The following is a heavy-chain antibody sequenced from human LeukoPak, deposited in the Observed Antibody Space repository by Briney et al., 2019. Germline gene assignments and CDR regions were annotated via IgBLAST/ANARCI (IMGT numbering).Heavy chain of an antibody. CDR2: INHSGST. V-gene: IGHV4-34*01. Sequence: SETLSLTCAVYGGSFSGYYWSWIRQPPGKGLEWIGEINHSGSTNYNPSLKSRVTISVDTSKNQFSLKLSSVTAADTAVYYCARHPSGYNKYYYYGMDVWGQGTTVTVSS. D-gene: IGHD3-22*01. J-gene: IGHJ6*02. CDR1: GGSFSGYY. CDR3: ARHPSGYNKYYYYGMDV.